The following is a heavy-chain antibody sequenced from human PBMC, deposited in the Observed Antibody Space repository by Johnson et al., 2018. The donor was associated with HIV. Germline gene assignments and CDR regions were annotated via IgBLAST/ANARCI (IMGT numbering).Heavy chain of an antibody. CDR1: GFTFSNFG. V-gene: IGHV3-74*02. Sequence: VQLVESGGGVVQPGRSLRLSCATSGFTFSNFGMHWVRQVPGKGLVWVSRINSDGSSTSYADSVKGRFTISRDNAKNTAYLQMNSLKTEDTAVYYCTSGKSWLAVDAFDIWGQGTMVTVSS. D-gene: IGHD6-19*01. CDR3: TSGKSWLAVDAFDI. J-gene: IGHJ3*02. CDR2: INSDGSST.